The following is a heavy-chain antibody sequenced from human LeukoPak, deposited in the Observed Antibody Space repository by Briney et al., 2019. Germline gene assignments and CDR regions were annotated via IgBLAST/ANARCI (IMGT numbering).Heavy chain of an antibody. J-gene: IGHJ4*02. Sequence: SETLSLTCNVSGYSISSGYYWGWIRQPPGKGLEWIGEVNHGGSTKYNPSLKSRVTISVETSKNQFSLKLSSVTAADTAVYYCTRRFLGVWYKPFDYWGQGTLVTVSS. D-gene: IGHD6-19*01. CDR2: VNHGGST. CDR3: TRRFLGVWYKPFDY. V-gene: IGHV4-38-2*02. CDR1: GYSISSGYY.